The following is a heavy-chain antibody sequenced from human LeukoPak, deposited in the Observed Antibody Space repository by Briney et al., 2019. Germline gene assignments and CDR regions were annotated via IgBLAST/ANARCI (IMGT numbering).Heavy chain of an antibody. CDR2: IWYDGSNK. CDR1: GFTFSSYG. J-gene: IGHJ3*02. CDR3: ARARQWLLGLGRAFDI. Sequence: QPGGSLRLSCAASGFTFSSYGMHWVRQAPGKGLEWVAVIWYDGSNKYYADSVKGRFTISRDNSKNTLYLQMNSLRAEDTAVYYCARARQWLLGLGRAFDIWGQGTMVTVSS. D-gene: IGHD6-19*01. V-gene: IGHV3-33*01.